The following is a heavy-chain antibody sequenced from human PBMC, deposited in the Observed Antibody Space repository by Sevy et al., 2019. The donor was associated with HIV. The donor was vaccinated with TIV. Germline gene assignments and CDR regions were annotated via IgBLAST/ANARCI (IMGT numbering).Heavy chain of an antibody. CDR3: ARDLPPSATTVAHFDC. J-gene: IGHJ4*02. CDR2: ISNSGTAI. V-gene: IGHV3-48*03. D-gene: IGHD4-17*01. CDR1: GFTFSSYE. Sequence: GGSLRLSCAASGFTFSSYEMNWVRQAPGKGLEWDSYISNSGTAISYSDSVKGRFTISRDNARNSLYLQMNSLRAEDTAVYYCARDLPPSATTVAHFDCWGQGTLVTVSS.